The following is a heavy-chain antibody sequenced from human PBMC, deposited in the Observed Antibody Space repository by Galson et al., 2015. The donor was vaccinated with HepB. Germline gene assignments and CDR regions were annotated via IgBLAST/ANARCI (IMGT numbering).Heavy chain of an antibody. CDR1: GYTLTELS. J-gene: IGHJ4*02. CDR3: ATGTSLGRYTTRWYPTFDY. V-gene: IGHV1-24*01. Sequence: SVKVSCKVSGYTLTELSMHWVRQAPGKGLEWMGGFDPEDGETIYAQKFQGRVTMTEDTSTDTAYMELSSLRSEDTAVYYCATGTSLGRYTTRWYPTFDYWGQGTLVTVSS. CDR2: FDPEDGET. D-gene: IGHD4-23*01.